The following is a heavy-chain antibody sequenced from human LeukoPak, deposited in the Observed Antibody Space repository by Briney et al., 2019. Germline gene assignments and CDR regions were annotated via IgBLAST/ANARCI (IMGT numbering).Heavy chain of an antibody. CDR2: IYYSGST. CDR1: GGSISSSSYY. Sequence: SETLSLTCTVSGGSISSSSYYWGWIRQPPGKGLEWIGSIYYSGSTYYNPSLKSRVTISVDTSKNQFSLKLSSVTAADTAVYYCARGGTPAYYDFWSGYYTFDYWGQGTLVTVSS. CDR3: ARGGTPAYYDFWSGYYTFDY. V-gene: IGHV4-39*01. J-gene: IGHJ4*02. D-gene: IGHD3-3*01.